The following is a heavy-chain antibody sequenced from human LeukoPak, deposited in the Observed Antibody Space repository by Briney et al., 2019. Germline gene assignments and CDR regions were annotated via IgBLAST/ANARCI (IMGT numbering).Heavy chain of an antibody. Sequence: RGESLKISCKGSGYSFSTYWIAWVRQMPGKGLEWMGIIYPGDSNIRYSPSFQGQVTISADKSISTAYLQWSSLKASDTAMYYCARQTMSQIAFDIWGQGTMVTVSS. D-gene: IGHD1-14*01. V-gene: IGHV5-51*01. CDR3: ARQTMSQIAFDI. CDR1: GYSFSTYW. CDR2: IYPGDSNI. J-gene: IGHJ3*02.